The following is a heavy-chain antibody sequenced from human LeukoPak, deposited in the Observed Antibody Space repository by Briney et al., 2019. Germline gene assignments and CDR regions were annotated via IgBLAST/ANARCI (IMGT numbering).Heavy chain of an antibody. J-gene: IGHJ5*02. CDR2: ISGDGSNT. CDR3: ARGDYGDYGA. CDR1: GFTFDEYA. D-gene: IGHD4-17*01. Sequence: PGGSLRLSCAAAGFTFDEYAMHWVRQAPGKGLEWVSLISGDGSNTWYADSVKGRFTISRDNTENSLYLQMNSLRAEDTAVYYCARGDYGDYGAWGQGTLVTVSS. V-gene: IGHV3-43*02.